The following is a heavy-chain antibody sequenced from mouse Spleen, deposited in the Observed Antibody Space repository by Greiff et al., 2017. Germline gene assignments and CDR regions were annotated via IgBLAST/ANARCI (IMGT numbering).Heavy chain of an antibody. CDR3: ARDLITMAYFDY. Sequence: DVHLVESGGGLVQPGGSRKLSCAASGFTFSSFGMHWVRQAPEKGLEWVAYISSGSSTIYYADTVKGRFTISRDNPKNTLFLQMTSLRSEDTAMYYCARDLITMAYFDYWGQGTTLTVSS. V-gene: IGHV5-17*02. CDR1: GFTFSSFG. J-gene: IGHJ2*01. D-gene: IGHD1-1*02. CDR2: ISSGSSTI.